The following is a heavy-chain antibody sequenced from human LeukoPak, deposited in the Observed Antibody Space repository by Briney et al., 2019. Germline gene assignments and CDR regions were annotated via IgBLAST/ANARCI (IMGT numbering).Heavy chain of an antibody. V-gene: IGHV4-61*05. D-gene: IGHD6-6*01. Sequence: TSETLSLTCIVSGGSISSISSNTYHWGWIRQPPGKGLEWIGYIYHSGSTNYNPSLQSRVTISVDTSKNQFSLNLNSVTAADTAVYYCARGGAARLHFQNWGQGTLVTVSS. CDR2: IYHSGST. CDR1: GGSISSISSNTYH. CDR3: ARGGAARLHFQN. J-gene: IGHJ1*01.